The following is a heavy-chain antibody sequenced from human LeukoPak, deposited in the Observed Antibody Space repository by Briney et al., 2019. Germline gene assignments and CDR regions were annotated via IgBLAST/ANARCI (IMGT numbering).Heavy chain of an antibody. D-gene: IGHD6-19*01. CDR1: GGSISSGGYY. CDR3: AILRHSSDSDY. CDR2: IYYSGST. V-gene: IGHV4-31*03. J-gene: IGHJ4*02. Sequence: SETLSLTCTVSGGSISSGGYYWSWIRQHPGKGLEWIGYIYYSGSTYYNPSLKSRVTISVDTSKNQFSLKLSSVTAADTAVYYCAILRHSSDSDYWGQGTLVTVSS.